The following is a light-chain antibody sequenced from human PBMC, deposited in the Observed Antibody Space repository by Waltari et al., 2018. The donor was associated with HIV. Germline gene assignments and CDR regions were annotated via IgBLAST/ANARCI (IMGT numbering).Light chain of an antibody. CDR3: QQYGSSPPLYT. Sequence: EIVLTQSPGTLSLSPGERATLSCRTSQSVSSTYLAWYQQRPGQAPRLLIYGASSRATGIPDRFSGSRSGTDFTLTINRLEPEDFAVYYCQQYGSSPPLYTFGQGTKLEIK. CDR1: QSVSSTY. CDR2: GAS. J-gene: IGKJ2*01. V-gene: IGKV3-20*01.